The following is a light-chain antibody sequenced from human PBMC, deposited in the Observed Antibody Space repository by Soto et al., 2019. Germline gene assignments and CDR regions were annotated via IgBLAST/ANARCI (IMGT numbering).Light chain of an antibody. J-gene: IGKJ3*01. CDR1: QDIDNS. CDR2: AAS. CDR3: QKYSSASFT. V-gene: IGKV1-27*01. Sequence: DIQMTQSPSSLSASVRDRVTITCRASQDIDNSLAWYQQQAGKVPKLLIYAASTLQSGVPSRFSGSRSGTEFTLTISSLQPEAVATYYCQKYSSASFTFGPGTKVDIK.